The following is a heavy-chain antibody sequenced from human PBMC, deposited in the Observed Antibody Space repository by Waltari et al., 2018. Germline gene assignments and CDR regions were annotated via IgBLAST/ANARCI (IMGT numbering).Heavy chain of an antibody. Sequence: QLHLQESGPGLVKPSDTLSVTCSVSGGSITSNRYHWGWVRQPPGKGLEWTATISYSGATYNNPSLKSRVTISVDTSKNQFSLKLSSVTAADTAVYYCATYIGASIGTAAFDVWGQGTMVTVSS. V-gene: IGHV4-39*01. CDR1: GGSITSNRYH. J-gene: IGHJ3*01. CDR3: ATYIGASIGTAAFDV. D-gene: IGHD3-16*01. CDR2: ISYSGAT.